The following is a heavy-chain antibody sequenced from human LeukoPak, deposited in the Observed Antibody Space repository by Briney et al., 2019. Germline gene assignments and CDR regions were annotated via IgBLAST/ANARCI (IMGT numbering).Heavy chain of an antibody. V-gene: IGHV1-69*02. Sequence: SVTVSCKASGGTSISYSISWVRQAPGHGLEWMGRIIPVVSIANYAQKFQGRVTISADKSTNTAYMELTSLRSDDTAVYYCASPGGHVVVVPSDMYAFDIWGQGTMVTVSS. CDR2: IIPVVSIA. J-gene: IGHJ3*02. CDR3: ASPGGHVVVVPSDMYAFDI. CDR1: GGTSISYS. D-gene: IGHD2-2*01.